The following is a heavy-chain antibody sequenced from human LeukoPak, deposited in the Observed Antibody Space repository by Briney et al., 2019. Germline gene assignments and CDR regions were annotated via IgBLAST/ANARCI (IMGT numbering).Heavy chain of an antibody. V-gene: IGHV3-66*01. CDR1: GFTVSSNY. J-gene: IGHJ4*02. CDR3: ARETYFDY. Sequence: PGGSLRLSCAASGFTVSSNYMSWVRQAPGKGLEWVSIIYSGGTIYYADSVKGRFTISRDNSKNTLYLQMNSLIAEDTAIYYCARETYFDYWGQGTLVTVSS. CDR2: IYSGGTI.